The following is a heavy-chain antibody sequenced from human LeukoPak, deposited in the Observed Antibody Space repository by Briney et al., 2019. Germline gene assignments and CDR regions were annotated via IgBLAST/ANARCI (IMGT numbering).Heavy chain of an antibody. D-gene: IGHD6-19*01. CDR3: ARDQMSISSGSGWYRDENAFDI. J-gene: IGHJ3*02. CDR2: ISAYNGNT. V-gene: IGHV1-18*01. Sequence: ASVKVSCKASGYTFTSYGISWVRQAPGQGLEWMGWISAYNGNTNYAQKLQGRVTMTTDTSTSTAYMELRSLRSDDTAVYYCARDQMSISSGSGWYRDENAFDIWGQGTMVTVSS. CDR1: GYTFTSYG.